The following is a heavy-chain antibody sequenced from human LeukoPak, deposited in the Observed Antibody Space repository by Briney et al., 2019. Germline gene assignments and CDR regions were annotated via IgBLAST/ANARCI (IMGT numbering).Heavy chain of an antibody. Sequence: SETLSLTCTVSGGSVSSYYWSWIRQAAGKGLEWIGRIYTSGSTNYNPSLKSRVTMSVDTSKNQFSLKLNSVTAADTAVYYCARVQAALDLDYWGQGTLVTVPS. V-gene: IGHV4-4*07. CDR1: GGSVSSYY. CDR2: IYTSGST. CDR3: ARVQAALDLDY. J-gene: IGHJ4*02. D-gene: IGHD1-1*01.